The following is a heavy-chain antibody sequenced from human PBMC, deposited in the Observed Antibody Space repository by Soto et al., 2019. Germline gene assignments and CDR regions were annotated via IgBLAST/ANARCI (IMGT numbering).Heavy chain of an antibody. CDR1: GFTFSTSP. CDR2: FSGSGVNT. J-gene: IGHJ5*02. V-gene: IGHV3-23*01. Sequence: PGGSLRLSCAASGFTFSTSPMSWVRQAPGKGLEGGSGFSGSGVNTYSADSEKGRYAISRDNFKNTLYLPMNSLRAEDTAVYYCVKGVTNSRDRSCLPLFFDPRGHVTLFTVSS. CDR3: VKGVTNSRDRSCLPLFFDP. D-gene: IGHD3-22*01.